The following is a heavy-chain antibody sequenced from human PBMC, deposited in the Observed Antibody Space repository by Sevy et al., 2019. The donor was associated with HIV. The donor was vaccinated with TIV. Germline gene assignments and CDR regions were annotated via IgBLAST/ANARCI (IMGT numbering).Heavy chain of an antibody. CDR3: ARVYYYDSSGLDY. J-gene: IGHJ4*02. V-gene: IGHV3-11*01. Sequence: GGSLRLSCAASGFTFSDYYMSWIRQAPGKGLEWVSYISSSGSTIYYADAVKGRFTISRDNAKNSLYLQMNSLRAEDTAVYYCARVYYYDSSGLDYWGQGTLVTVSS. CDR2: ISSSGSTI. D-gene: IGHD3-22*01. CDR1: GFTFSDYY.